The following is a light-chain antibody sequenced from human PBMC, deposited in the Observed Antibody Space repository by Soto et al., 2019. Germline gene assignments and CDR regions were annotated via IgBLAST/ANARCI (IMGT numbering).Light chain of an antibody. CDR1: QSISSW. J-gene: IGKJ1*01. Sequence: DIQMTQSPSTLSASVGDRVTITCRASQSISSWLAWYQQKPGQAPKLLIYKASTLQSGVPSRFSGSGSGKEFTLAIRTLQPDNSAPYYCKQYTDNLTFGQGTKVDIK. CDR3: KQYTDNLT. CDR2: KAS. V-gene: IGKV1-5*03.